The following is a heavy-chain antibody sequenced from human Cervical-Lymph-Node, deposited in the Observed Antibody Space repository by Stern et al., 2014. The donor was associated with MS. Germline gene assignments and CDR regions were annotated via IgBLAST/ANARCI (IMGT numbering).Heavy chain of an antibody. Sequence: VQLVQSGAEVKKPGSSVKVSCKASGDTFSSNAINWVRQSPRQGHAWMVGIRSVFGTTNYAQKFHGRVTITADKSTNTAYMELMTLRSEDTAVYYCARGGGLVGYFDYWGQGTLVSVSS. CDR2: IRSVFGTT. D-gene: IGHD1-26*01. J-gene: IGHJ4*02. V-gene: IGHV1-69*06. CDR3: ARGGGLVGYFDY. CDR1: GDTFSSNA.